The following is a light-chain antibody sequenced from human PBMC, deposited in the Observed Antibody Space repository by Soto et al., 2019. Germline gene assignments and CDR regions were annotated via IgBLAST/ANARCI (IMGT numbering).Light chain of an antibody. CDR2: RAS. Sequence: DIQLTQAPSSLSASVGDRVTITCRASQSVDTWLAWYQQKPGKAPNLLISRASTLKSGVPSRFSGSGSGTEFTLTINSLHPNDFATYYCHQYSHYSRTFGQGTKVEI. V-gene: IGKV1-5*03. CDR3: HQYSHYSRT. CDR1: QSVDTW. J-gene: IGKJ1*01.